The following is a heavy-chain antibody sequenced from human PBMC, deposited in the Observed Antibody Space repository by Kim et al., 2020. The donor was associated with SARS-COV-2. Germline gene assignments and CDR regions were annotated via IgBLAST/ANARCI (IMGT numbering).Heavy chain of an antibody. Sequence: SQTLSLTCAISGDSVSSNSATWNWIRQSPSRGLEWPGRTYYRSKWSNDYAAFVKSRITINPDTSKNQFSLQLNSVTPEDTALYYCARGKSVVRGVTPNFHYWGQGTLVTVSS. D-gene: IGHD3-10*01. V-gene: IGHV6-1*01. CDR2: TYYRSKWSN. CDR1: GDSVSSNSAT. J-gene: IGHJ4*02. CDR3: ARGKSVVRGVTPNFHY.